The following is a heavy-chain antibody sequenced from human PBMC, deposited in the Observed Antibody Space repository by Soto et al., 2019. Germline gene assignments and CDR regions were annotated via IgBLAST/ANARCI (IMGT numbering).Heavy chain of an antibody. CDR1: GFTFSSYS. Sequence: EVQLVESGGGLVQPGGSLRLSCAASGFTFSSYSMNWVRQAPGKGLEWVSYIRSSSSTIYYADSVKGRFTISRDNAKNSLYLQMNSLRDDDKAVYYCARVHVVNFDYWGQGTLVTVSS. V-gene: IGHV3-48*02. CDR2: IRSSSSTI. J-gene: IGHJ4*02. CDR3: ARVHVVNFDY. D-gene: IGHD2-15*01.